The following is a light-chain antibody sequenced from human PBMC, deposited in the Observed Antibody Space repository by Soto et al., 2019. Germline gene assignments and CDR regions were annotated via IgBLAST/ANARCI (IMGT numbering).Light chain of an antibody. V-gene: IGKV1-5*01. Sequence: DIQLTQTPSTLSASIGYRVTITCRASQSLSGWLAWYQQTPGKAPKLLISDAFRLESGVPSRFRGSGSGTEFTLTISSLEPEDSAVYYCQQRHMWPITFGQGTRLEIK. CDR1: QSLSGW. CDR3: QQRHMWPIT. J-gene: IGKJ5*01. CDR2: DAF.